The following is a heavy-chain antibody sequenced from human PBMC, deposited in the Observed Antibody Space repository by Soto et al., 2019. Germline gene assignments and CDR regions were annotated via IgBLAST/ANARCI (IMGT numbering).Heavy chain of an antibody. D-gene: IGHD3-9*01. CDR3: ARLTAYYDFLTGYWPH. CDR2: IYYSGTT. CDR1: GGSISSSSYY. V-gene: IGHV4-39*02. J-gene: IGHJ4*02. Sequence: SETLSLTCTVSGGSISSSSYYWGWILQPPGKGLECIGTIYYSGTTYYNPSLKSRVTISVDTSNNHLSLKLSSVTAADTAVYYCARLTAYYDFLTGYWPHWGQGTLVTVSS.